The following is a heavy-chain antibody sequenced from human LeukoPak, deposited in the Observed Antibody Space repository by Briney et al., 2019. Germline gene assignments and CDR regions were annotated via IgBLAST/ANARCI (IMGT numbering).Heavy chain of an antibody. J-gene: IGHJ6*02. CDR2: IYYSGST. V-gene: IGHV4-59*01. CDR3: ARVRVDIVATGHYYYYGMDV. Sequence: PSETRSLTCTVSGGSISSYYWSWIRQPPGKGLEWIGYIYYSGSTNYNPSLESRVTISVDTSKNQFSLKLSSVTAAGTAVYYCARVRVDIVATGHYYYYGMDVWGQGTTVTVSS. D-gene: IGHD5-12*01. CDR1: GGSISSYY.